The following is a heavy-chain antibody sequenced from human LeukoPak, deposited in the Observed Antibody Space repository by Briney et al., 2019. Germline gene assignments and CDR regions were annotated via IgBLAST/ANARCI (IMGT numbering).Heavy chain of an antibody. CDR2: ISSSSSYI. CDR1: GGSISSYY. CDR3: ARSGYCSGGSCYSFDY. D-gene: IGHD2-15*01. Sequence: ETLSLTCAVSGGSISSYYWSWIRQPPGKGLEWVSSISSSSSYIYYADSVKGRFTISRDNAKNSLYLQMNSLRAEDTAVYYCARSGYCSGGSCYSFDYWGQGTLVTVSS. V-gene: IGHV3-21*01. J-gene: IGHJ4*02.